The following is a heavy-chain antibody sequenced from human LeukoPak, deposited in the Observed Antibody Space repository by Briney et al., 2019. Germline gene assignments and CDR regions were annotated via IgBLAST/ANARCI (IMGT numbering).Heavy chain of an antibody. CDR1: GFSFSSYW. V-gene: IGHV3-23*01. J-gene: IGHJ4*02. D-gene: IGHD2-15*01. Sequence: GGSLRLSCAASGFSFSSYWMSWVRQAPGKGLEWVSAISGSGGSTYYADSVKGRFTISRDNSKNTLYLQMNSLRAEDTAVYYCAKDQGRYCSGGSCYRLRWGQGTLVTVSS. CDR2: ISGSGGST. CDR3: AKDQGRYCSGGSCYRLR.